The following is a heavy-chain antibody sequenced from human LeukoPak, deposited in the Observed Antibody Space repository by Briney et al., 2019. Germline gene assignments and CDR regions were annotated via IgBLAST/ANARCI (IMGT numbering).Heavy chain of an antibody. V-gene: IGHV3-7*01. D-gene: IGHD1-14*01. J-gene: IGHJ4*02. CDR3: ARGGVNPVDH. Sequence: GGSLRLSCAASGFTFSGYWMSWVRQAPGKGLEWVANIEQDGSKKYYVDSVKGRFTISRDNAKSILYLQMNNLRAEDTAMYFCARGGVNPVDHWGQGTLVTVSS. CDR1: GFTFSGYW. CDR2: IEQDGSKK.